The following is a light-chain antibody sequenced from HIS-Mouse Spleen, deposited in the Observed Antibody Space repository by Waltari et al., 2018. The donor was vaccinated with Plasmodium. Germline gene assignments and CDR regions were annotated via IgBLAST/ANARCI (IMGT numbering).Light chain of an antibody. V-gene: IGLV3-10*01. CDR2: EDS. Sequence: SYELTQPPSVSVSPGQTARITCSGDALPKKYAYWYQQKSGQAPVLVIYEDSKRTSGIPVRFSCSSSVTMATLTISGAQVDDEADYYCYSTDSSGNHRVFGGGTKLTVL. J-gene: IGLJ3*02. CDR3: YSTDSSGNHRV. CDR1: ALPKKY.